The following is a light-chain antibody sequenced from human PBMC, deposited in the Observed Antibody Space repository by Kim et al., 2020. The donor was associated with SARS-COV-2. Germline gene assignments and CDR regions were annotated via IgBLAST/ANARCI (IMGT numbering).Light chain of an antibody. Sequence: EIVMTQSPATLSVSPGETATLSCRASQSVSTSLAWYQQKLGQAPRLLIFGASTRATGIPARFSGSGSGAEFTLTISSLQSEDFSIYFCQQYNDWPLTFGGGTKLEI. CDR1: QSVSTS. V-gene: IGKV3-15*01. CDR2: GAS. CDR3: QQYNDWPLT. J-gene: IGKJ4*01.